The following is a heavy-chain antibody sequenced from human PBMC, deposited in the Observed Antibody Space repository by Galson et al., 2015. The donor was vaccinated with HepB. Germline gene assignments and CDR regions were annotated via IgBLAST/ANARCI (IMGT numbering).Heavy chain of an antibody. D-gene: IGHD1-26*01. V-gene: IGHV3-30*18. J-gene: IGHJ4*02. CDR3: AKDPSAGWELLPEHDY. CDR2: ISYDGSNK. Sequence: SLRLSCAASGFTFSSYGMHWVRQAPGKGLEWVAVISYDGSNKYYADSVKGRFTISRDNSKNTLYLQMNSLRAEDTAVYYCAKDPSAGWELLPEHDYWGQGTLVTVSS. CDR1: GFTFSSYG.